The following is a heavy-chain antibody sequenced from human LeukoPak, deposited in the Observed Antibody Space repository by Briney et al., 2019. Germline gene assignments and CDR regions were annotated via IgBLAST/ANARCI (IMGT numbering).Heavy chain of an antibody. J-gene: IGHJ6*03. V-gene: IGHV3-30*03. Sequence: GESLRLSCAASGFTFSNYVIHWVRQAPGKGLEWLAVISYDGTNKYYADTVKGRFTISRDHSQSTVDLQMNTLRGADTAVYYCVRSPTYYNMAVWGKGTTVTVSS. CDR3: VRSPTYYNMAV. CDR1: GFTFSNYV. CDR2: ISYDGTNK.